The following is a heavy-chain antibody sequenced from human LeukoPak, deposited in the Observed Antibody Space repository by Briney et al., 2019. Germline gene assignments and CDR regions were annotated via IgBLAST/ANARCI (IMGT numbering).Heavy chain of an antibody. CDR2: ISYDGSNK. CDR3: AKDYKENSSGWYESDY. Sequence: PGGSLRLSCAASGFTFSSYGMHWVRQAPGKGREWVAVISYDGSNKYYADSVKGRFTISRDNSKNTLYLQMNSLRAEDTAVYYCAKDYKENSSGWYESDYWGQGTLVTVSS. J-gene: IGHJ4*02. CDR1: GFTFSSYG. D-gene: IGHD6-19*01. V-gene: IGHV3-30*18.